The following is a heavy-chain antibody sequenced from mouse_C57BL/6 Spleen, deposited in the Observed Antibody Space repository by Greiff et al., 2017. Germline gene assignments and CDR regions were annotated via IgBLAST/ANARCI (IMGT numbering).Heavy chain of an antibody. D-gene: IGHD1-1*01. V-gene: IGHV1-64*01. Sequence: VQLQQPGAELVKPGASVKLSCKASGYTFTSYWMPWVKQRPGQGLEWIGMIYPNSGSTNYNEKFKSKATLTVDKSSSTAYMQLSSLTSEDSAVYYGARDYYGSSPDWYFDVWGTGTTVTVSA. CDR3: ARDYYGSSPDWYFDV. J-gene: IGHJ1*03. CDR2: IYPNSGST. CDR1: GYTFTSYW.